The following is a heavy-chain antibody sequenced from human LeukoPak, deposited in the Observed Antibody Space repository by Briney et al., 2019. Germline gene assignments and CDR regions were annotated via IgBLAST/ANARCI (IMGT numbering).Heavy chain of an antibody. Sequence: SETLSLTCTVSGGSVSSGRYYWSWIRQPPGKGLEWIGYFYYSGSTNYNPSLKTRVTISVDTSKNQFSLKVSSVTAADTAVYYCARKRTGDQGYYFDYWGQGTLVTVSS. CDR2: FYYSGST. J-gene: IGHJ4*02. CDR1: GGSVSSGRYY. D-gene: IGHD1-1*01. CDR3: ARKRTGDQGYYFDY. V-gene: IGHV4-61*01.